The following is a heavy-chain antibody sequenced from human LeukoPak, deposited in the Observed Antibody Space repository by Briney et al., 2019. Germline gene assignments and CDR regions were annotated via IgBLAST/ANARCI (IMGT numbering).Heavy chain of an antibody. CDR1: GFTFSIYG. V-gene: IGHV3-30*03. CDR2: ISFDGSNK. Sequence: GGSLRLSCAASGFTFSIYGMHWVRLAPGKGLEWVTFISFDGSNKYYVDSVKGRFTISRDNSKNTLYLQMNSLRTEDTAVYYCARNSGWHGDAFDIWGQGTMVTVSS. D-gene: IGHD6-19*01. J-gene: IGHJ3*02. CDR3: ARNSGWHGDAFDI.